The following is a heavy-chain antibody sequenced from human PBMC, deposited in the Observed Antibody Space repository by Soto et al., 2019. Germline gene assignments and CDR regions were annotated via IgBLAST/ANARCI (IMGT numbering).Heavy chain of an antibody. Sequence: PGGSLRLSCAAAGFTFNNYAMNWVRQAPGKGLEWVSAIRGSGSSTHYADSVKGRFTISRDNSKNTLYLAMNSLRAEDTAVYYCANRPYDGLYYFDYWGQGTLVTVSS. CDR1: GFTFNNYA. D-gene: IGHD5-12*01. J-gene: IGHJ4*02. CDR2: IRGSGSST. V-gene: IGHV3-23*01. CDR3: ANRPYDGLYYFDY.